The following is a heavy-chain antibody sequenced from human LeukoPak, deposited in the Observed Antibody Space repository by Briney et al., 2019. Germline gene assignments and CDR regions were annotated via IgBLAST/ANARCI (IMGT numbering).Heavy chain of an antibody. D-gene: IGHD5-12*01. Sequence: SETLSLTCTVSGGSISSYYWSWIRQPPGKGLERIGYIYYSGSTNYNPSLKSRVTISVDTSKNQFSLKLSSVTAADTAVYYCARDSGYDLYNWFDPWGQGTLVTVSS. CDR1: GGSISSYY. CDR3: ARDSGYDLYNWFDP. CDR2: IYYSGST. J-gene: IGHJ5*02. V-gene: IGHV4-59*01.